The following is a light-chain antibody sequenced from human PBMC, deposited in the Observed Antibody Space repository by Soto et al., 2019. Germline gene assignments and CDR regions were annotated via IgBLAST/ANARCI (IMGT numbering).Light chain of an antibody. Sequence: EFVLTQSPGTLSLSPGERATLSCRASQTVRNNYLAWYQQKPGQAPRLLIYDASSRATGIPDRFSGGGSGTDFTITIRRLEPEAFEVYYCQQRSNWHQITFGQGTRPEIK. V-gene: IGKV3D-20*02. J-gene: IGKJ5*01. CDR2: DAS. CDR3: QQRSNWHQIT. CDR1: QTVRNNY.